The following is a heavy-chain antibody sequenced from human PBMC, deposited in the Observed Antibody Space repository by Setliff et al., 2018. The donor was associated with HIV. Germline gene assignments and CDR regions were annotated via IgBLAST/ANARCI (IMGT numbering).Heavy chain of an antibody. CDR1: GESFSGYY. CDR3: TRRKYYGSRMYYGYYYYMDV. D-gene: IGHD3-10*01. V-gene: IGHV4-34*01. CDR2: INHSGST. Sequence: SETLSLTCAVYGESFSGYYWSWVRQPPGKGLEWMGEINHSGSTNYNPSLKSRVTMSVDTSKNQFSLKLNSVTAADTAVYYCTRRKYYGSRMYYGYYYYMDVWDKGTTVTVS. J-gene: IGHJ6*03.